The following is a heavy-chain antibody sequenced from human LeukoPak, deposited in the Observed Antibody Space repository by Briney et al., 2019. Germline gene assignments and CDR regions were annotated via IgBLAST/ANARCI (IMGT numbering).Heavy chain of an antibody. D-gene: IGHD2-8*02. CDR2: THYSGST. Sequence: SETLSLTCTVSGAPITNSYWGWIRQPPGKGLEWIGFTHYSGSTSSNPSLKSRVAMSVYTSKNQFSLRVTSVTAADTAVYYCARLYPLVSISTYHYHPLDVWGQGTTVTVS. CDR1: GAPITNSY. V-gene: IGHV4-59*08. J-gene: IGHJ6*02. CDR3: ARLYPLVSISTYHYHPLDV.